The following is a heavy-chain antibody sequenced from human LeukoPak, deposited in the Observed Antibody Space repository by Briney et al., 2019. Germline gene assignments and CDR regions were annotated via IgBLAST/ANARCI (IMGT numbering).Heavy chain of an antibody. Sequence: PGGSLRLSCAASGFSFSSYDMNWVRQAPGKGLEWVSSISSSSSYIYYADSVKGRFTISRDNAKNSLYLQMNSLRAEDTAVYYCARGNENDYGDYDGIDYWGQGTLVTVSS. CDR3: ARGNENDYGDYDGIDY. J-gene: IGHJ4*02. D-gene: IGHD4-17*01. V-gene: IGHV3-21*01. CDR2: ISSSSSYI. CDR1: GFSFSSYD.